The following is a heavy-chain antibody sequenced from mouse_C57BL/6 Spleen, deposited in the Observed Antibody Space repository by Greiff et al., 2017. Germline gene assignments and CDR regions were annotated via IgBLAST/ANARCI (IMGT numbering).Heavy chain of an antibody. V-gene: IGHV14-4*01. CDR1: GFNIKDDY. Sequence: EVQLQESGAELVRPGASVKLSCTASGFNIKDDYMHWVKQRPEQGLEWIGWIDPENGDTEYASKFQGKATITADTSSNTAYMQLSSLTSEDTAVYYCTSHEGDYVDYWGQGTTLTVSS. CDR3: TSHEGDYVDY. CDR2: IDPENGDT. J-gene: IGHJ2*01. D-gene: IGHD3-3*01.